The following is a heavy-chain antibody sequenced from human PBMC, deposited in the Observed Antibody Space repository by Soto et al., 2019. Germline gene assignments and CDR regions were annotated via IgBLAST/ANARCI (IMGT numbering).Heavy chain of an antibody. CDR3: ARESDPAKAFDI. Sequence: EVQVVESGGGLVKPGGSLRLSCAASGFSFSSYSLNWFRQAPGKGLEWVSSISGTSTDIYYTDLVKGRFTISRDNVKNSLYLQMNSLRAEDTAVYYCARESDPAKAFDIWGQGTTVTVSS. J-gene: IGHJ3*02. V-gene: IGHV3-21*01. CDR1: GFSFSSYS. CDR2: ISGTSTDI.